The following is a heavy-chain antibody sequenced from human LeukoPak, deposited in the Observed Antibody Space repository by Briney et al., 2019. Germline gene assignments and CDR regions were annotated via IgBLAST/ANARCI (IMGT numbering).Heavy chain of an antibody. J-gene: IGHJ4*02. CDR3: ARGPHNYGGNSPVDY. CDR1: GYTFTSHG. D-gene: IGHD4-23*01. Sequence: EASVKVSCKASGYTFTSHGISWVRQAPGQGLEWMGWISAYNGNTNYAQKLQGRVTMTTDTSTSTAYMELRSLRSDDTAVYYCARGPHNYGGNSPVDYWGQGTLVTVSS. CDR2: ISAYNGNT. V-gene: IGHV1-18*01.